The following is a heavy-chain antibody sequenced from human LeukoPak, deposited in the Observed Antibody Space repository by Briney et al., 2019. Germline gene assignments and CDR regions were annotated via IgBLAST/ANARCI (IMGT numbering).Heavy chain of an antibody. V-gene: IGHV4-59*01. CDR2: IYYSGST. Sequence: SETLSLTCTVSGGSMSSYYWSWIRQPPGKGLEWIGYIYYSGSTNYNPSPKSRVTISVDTSKNQFTLKHSSVTAEDTAVYYCARGRYGWLPFDYWGQGTLVTVSS. J-gene: IGHJ4*02. CDR3: ARGRYGWLPFDY. D-gene: IGHD3-16*01. CDR1: GGSMSSYY.